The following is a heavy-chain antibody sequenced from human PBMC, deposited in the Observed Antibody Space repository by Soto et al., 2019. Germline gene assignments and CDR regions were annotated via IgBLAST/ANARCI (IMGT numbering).Heavy chain of an antibody. D-gene: IGHD2-2*01. V-gene: IGHV1-18*01. CDR3: ARIADCSTTSCSCPSRSHIRGYYYYYGLDV. CDR2: TSAYNGNS. J-gene: IGHJ6*02. CDR1: GYTFTSYG. Sequence: ASVKVSCKASGYTFTSYGISWVRQAPGQGLEWVGWTSAYNGNSNYAQKYHGRVTMTTDTSTSTAYMEMSSLRSDDTAVYYCARIADCSTTSCSCPSRSHIRGYYYYYGLDVWG.